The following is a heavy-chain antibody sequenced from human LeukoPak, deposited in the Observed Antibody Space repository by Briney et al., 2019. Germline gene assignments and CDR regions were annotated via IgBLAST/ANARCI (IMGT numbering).Heavy chain of an antibody. Sequence: ASVKVSCKASGGTFSSYGISWVRQAPGQGLEWMGWISAYNGNTNYAQKLQGRVTMTTDTSTSTAYMELRSLRSDDTAVYYCARDLGHYYDSSGFTGDAFDIWGQGTMVTVSS. J-gene: IGHJ3*02. CDR3: ARDLGHYYDSSGFTGDAFDI. CDR2: ISAYNGNT. V-gene: IGHV1-18*01. CDR1: GGTFSSYG. D-gene: IGHD3-22*01.